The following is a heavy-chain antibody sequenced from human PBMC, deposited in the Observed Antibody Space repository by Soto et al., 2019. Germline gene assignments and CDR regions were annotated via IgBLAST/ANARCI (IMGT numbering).Heavy chain of an antibody. J-gene: IGHJ4*02. V-gene: IGHV3-30-3*01. CDR3: GRPACGGGSCLAY. Sequence: QVQLVESGGGVVQPGRSLRLSCAVSGFTFSTYVMHWVRQAPGKGLEWVAMISYDGSNKFYADSVKGRFTISRDNSETPPYLQMTSWEVEARVCYYCGRPACGGGSCLAYWGKGTLLTVPS. CDR1: GFTFSTYV. CDR2: ISYDGSNK. D-gene: IGHD2-15*01.